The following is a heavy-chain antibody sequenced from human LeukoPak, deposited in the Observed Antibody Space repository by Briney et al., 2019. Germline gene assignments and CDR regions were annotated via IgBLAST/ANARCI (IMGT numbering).Heavy chain of an antibody. J-gene: IGHJ5*01. D-gene: IGHD3-10*01. Sequence: SETLSLTCAVSGGSFSRPFWSWIRQTPGKGLEWIGEIDHSGRTDYNPSLEGRVTMSVDTSKNQFSLRLTSVTAADTAAYFCARAERRINLARGVFGSHFDSWGQGTLVSVSS. CDR3: ARAERRINLARGVFGSHFDS. CDR2: IDHSGRT. CDR1: GGSFSRPF. V-gene: IGHV4-34*01.